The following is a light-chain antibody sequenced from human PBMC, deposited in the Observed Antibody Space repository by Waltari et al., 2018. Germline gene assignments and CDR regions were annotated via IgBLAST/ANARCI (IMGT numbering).Light chain of an antibody. CDR3: CSYAGSYTWV. V-gene: IGLV2-11*01. J-gene: IGLJ2*01. Sequence: QSALTQPRSVSGSPGQSVTISCTGTSSDVGGYSYVSWYQQHPGKAPKPLVYDVPGRPSGVPNLFSGPRSVNTASLTISGLQAEDEADYYCCSYAGSYTWVFGGGTKLTVL. CDR2: DVP. CDR1: SSDVGGYSY.